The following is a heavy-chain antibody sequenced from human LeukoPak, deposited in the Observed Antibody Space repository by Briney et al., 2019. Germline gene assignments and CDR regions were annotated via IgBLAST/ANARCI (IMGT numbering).Heavy chain of an antibody. CDR1: GYSFTSYW. D-gene: IGHD2-15*01. Sequence: GESLQISCKGSGYSFTSYWIGWVRQMPGKGLEWMGIIYPGDSDTRYSPSFQGQVTISADKSISTAYLQWSSLKASDTAMYYCAITEYYCSGGSCYSRWFDPWGQGTLVTVSS. CDR3: AITEYYCSGGSCYSRWFDP. V-gene: IGHV5-51*01. J-gene: IGHJ5*02. CDR2: IYPGDSDT.